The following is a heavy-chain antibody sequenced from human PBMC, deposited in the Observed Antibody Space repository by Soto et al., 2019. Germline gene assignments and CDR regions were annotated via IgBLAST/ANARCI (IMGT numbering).Heavy chain of an antibody. CDR2: IIPIFGTA. Sequence: QVQLVQSGAEVKKPGSSVKVSCKASGGTFSSYAISWVRQAPGQGLEWMGGIIPIFGTAKYAQKFQGRVTITADNSTSTAYRELSSLRSEDTAVYYCARYGEVATIPRVGYFDLWGRGTLVTVSS. J-gene: IGHJ2*01. V-gene: IGHV1-69*06. CDR3: ARYGEVATIPRVGYFDL. D-gene: IGHD5-12*01. CDR1: GGTFSSYA.